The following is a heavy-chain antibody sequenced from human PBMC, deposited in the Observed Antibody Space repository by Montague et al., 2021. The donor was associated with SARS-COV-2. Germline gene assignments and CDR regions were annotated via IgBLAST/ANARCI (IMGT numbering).Heavy chain of an antibody. V-gene: IGHV4-59*02. Sequence: SETLSLTCTGSVASGGSGTQAWIGKAPVKALERIGYRNRACSTNYNPSLKSRATISIDTSKNQFSLKVRSVTAADTAVYYCARETRTADAFDIWGQGTMVTVSS. CDR2: RNRACST. CDR3: ARETRTADAFDI. J-gene: IGHJ3*02. D-gene: IGHD1-14*01. CDR1: VASGGSGT.